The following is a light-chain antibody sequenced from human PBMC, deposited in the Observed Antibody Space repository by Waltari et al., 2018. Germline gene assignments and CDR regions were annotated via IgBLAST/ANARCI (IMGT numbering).Light chain of an antibody. CDR1: SSDVGGYNY. J-gene: IGLJ3*02. Sequence: QSALTQPASVSGSPGQSITISCTGTSSDVGGYNYVSWYQQHPGKAPKLMIYEVTNRPSGVSYRFSGSKSGNTASLTISGLQAEDEADYYCSSYTSSTYTSISTVFGGGTKLTVL. CDR2: EVT. V-gene: IGLV2-14*01. CDR3: SSYTSSTYTSISTV.